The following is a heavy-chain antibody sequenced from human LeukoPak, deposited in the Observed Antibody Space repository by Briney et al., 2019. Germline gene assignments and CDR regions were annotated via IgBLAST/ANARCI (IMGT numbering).Heavy chain of an antibody. V-gene: IGHV3-23*01. J-gene: IGHJ4*02. CDR1: GFTFSSYA. Sequence: GGSLRLSCAASGFTFSSYAMSWVRQAPGKGLEWVSAISGSGGSTYYADSVKGRFTISRDNSKNTLYLQMNSLRAEDTAVYYCAKHSRGIAAAGTPVDFDYWGREPWSPSPQ. D-gene: IGHD6-13*01. CDR3: AKHSRGIAAAGTPVDFDY. CDR2: ISGSGGST.